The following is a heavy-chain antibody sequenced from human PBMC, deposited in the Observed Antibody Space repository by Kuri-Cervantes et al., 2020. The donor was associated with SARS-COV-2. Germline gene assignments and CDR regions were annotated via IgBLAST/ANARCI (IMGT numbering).Heavy chain of an antibody. Sequence: KVSCKGSRYSFTSYWISWVRQMPGKGLEWMGRIDPSDSYTNYSPSFQGHVTISADKSISTAYLQWSSLKASDTAMYYCASQYGSGKNNWFDPWGQGTLVTVSS. CDR3: ASQYGSGKNNWFDP. V-gene: IGHV5-10-1*01. CDR2: IDPSDSYT. CDR1: RYSFTSYW. D-gene: IGHD3-10*01. J-gene: IGHJ5*02.